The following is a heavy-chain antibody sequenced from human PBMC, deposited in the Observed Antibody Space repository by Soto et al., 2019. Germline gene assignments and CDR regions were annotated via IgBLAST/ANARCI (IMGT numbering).Heavy chain of an antibody. CDR3: ARESPYYYDSSGYYYHAFDI. CDR1: GFTFSDHY. V-gene: IGHV3-72*01. Sequence: GGSLRLSCAASGFTFSDHYMDWVRQAPGKXLEWVGRTRNKANTYTTEYAASVKGRFTISRDDSKNSLYLQMNSLKTEDTAVYHCARESPYYYDSSGYYYHAFDIWGQGTMVTVSS. J-gene: IGHJ3*02. D-gene: IGHD3-22*01. CDR2: TRNKANTYTT.